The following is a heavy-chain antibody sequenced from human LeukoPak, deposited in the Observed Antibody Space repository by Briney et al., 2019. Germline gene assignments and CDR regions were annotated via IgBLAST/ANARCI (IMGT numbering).Heavy chain of an antibody. CDR3: ARGPVGGTTYNDGDAFDI. CDR2: IYYSGST. V-gene: IGHV4-39*07. CDR1: GGSISSGSYY. Sequence: SETLSLTCAVSGGSISSGSYYWGWIRQPPGKGLEWIGSIYYSGSTYYNPSLKSRVIVSSDTSKNQFSLKLSSVTAADTAVYYCARGPVGGTTYNDGDAFDIWGQGTMVTVSS. D-gene: IGHD1-7*01. J-gene: IGHJ3*02.